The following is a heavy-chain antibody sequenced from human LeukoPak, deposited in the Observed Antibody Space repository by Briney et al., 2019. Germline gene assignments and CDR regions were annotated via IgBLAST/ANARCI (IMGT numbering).Heavy chain of an antibody. CDR2: IYYSGST. CDR3: ARGPNLRFLEWLPSYGMDV. Sequence: SQTLSLTCTVSGGSISSGDYSWSWIRQPPGKGLEWIGYIYYSGSTYYNPSLKSRVTISVDTSKNQFSLKLSSVTAADTAVYYCARGPNLRFLEWLPSYGMDVWGQGTTVTVSS. J-gene: IGHJ6*02. CDR1: GGSISSGDYS. D-gene: IGHD3-3*01. V-gene: IGHV4-30-4*01.